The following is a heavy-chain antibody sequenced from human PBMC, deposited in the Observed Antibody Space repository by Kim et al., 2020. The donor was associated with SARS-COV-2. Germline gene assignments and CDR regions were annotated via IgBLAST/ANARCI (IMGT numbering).Heavy chain of an antibody. D-gene: IGHD6-19*01. V-gene: IGHV4-39*01. CDR1: GGSLSSSSYY. Sequence: SETLSLTCTVSGGSLSSSSYYWGWIRQPPGKGLEWIGTAYYIGNTYYNPSLKSRGTISVDTSKNQFSLKLGSVTAADTAVYYCARRQRYSSGGYVAFYY. CDR3: ARRQRYSSGGYVAFYY. J-gene: IGHJ6*01. CDR2: AYYIGNT.